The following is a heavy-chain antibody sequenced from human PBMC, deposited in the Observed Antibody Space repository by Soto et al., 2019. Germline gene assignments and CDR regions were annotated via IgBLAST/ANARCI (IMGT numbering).Heavy chain of an antibody. CDR2: IYYSGST. CDR3: ARHRDCSGGTCYSGEFDP. J-gene: IGHJ5*02. D-gene: IGHD2-15*01. V-gene: IGHV4-31*03. CDR1: GGSISSGGYY. Sequence: SETLSLTCTVSGGSISSGGYYWSWIRQHPGKGLEWIGYIYYSGSTYYNPSLKSRVTISVDTSKNQFSLKLSSVTAADTAVYYCARHRDCSGGTCYSGEFDPWGQGTLVTVSS.